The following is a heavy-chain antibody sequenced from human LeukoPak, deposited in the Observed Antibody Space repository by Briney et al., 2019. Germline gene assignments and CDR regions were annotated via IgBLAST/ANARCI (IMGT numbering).Heavy chain of an antibody. V-gene: IGHV3-21*04. Sequence: KSGGSLRLSCAASGLTFSSHWMNWVRQAPGKGLESVSSISSSSSYIYYADSVKGRFTISRDNAKNSLYLQMNSLRAEDTAVYYCARAPHYYDSSGHNYYYGMDVWGQGTTVTVSS. J-gene: IGHJ6*02. D-gene: IGHD3-22*01. CDR3: ARAPHYYDSSGHNYYYGMDV. CDR2: ISSSSSYI. CDR1: GLTFSSHW.